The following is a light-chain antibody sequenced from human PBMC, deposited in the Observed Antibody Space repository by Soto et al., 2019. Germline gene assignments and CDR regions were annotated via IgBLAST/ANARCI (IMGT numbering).Light chain of an antibody. CDR3: QQLINYPRT. CDR1: QGISSY. CDR2: AAS. V-gene: IGKV1-9*01. J-gene: IGKJ5*01. Sequence: DIQLTQSPSFLSASVGDRVTITCRASQGISSYLAWYQQKPGKAPNLLIYAASTLQSGVPSRFSGSGSGTEFTLTISSLQPEDFATYYCQQLINYPRTFGQGTRLEMK.